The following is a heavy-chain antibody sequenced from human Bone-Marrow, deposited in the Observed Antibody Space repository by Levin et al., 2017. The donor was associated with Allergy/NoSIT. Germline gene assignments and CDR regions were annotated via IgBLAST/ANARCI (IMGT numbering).Heavy chain of an antibody. CDR3: ARDRSSGWYSGGNAFDI. J-gene: IGHJ3*02. Sequence: SETLSLTCTVSGGSISSYYWSWIRQPPGKGLEWIGYIYYSGSTNYNPSLKSRVTISVDTSKNQFSLKLSSVTAADTAVYYCARDRSSGWYSGGNAFDIWGQGTMVTVSS. D-gene: IGHD6-19*01. CDR1: GGSISSYY. V-gene: IGHV4-59*01. CDR2: IYYSGST.